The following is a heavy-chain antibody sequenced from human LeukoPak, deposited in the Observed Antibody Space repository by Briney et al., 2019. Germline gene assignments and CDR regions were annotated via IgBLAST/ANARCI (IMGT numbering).Heavy chain of an antibody. CDR2: IYYSGST. D-gene: IGHD3-22*01. J-gene: IGHJ4*02. V-gene: IGHV4-31*03. CDR1: GGSISSGGYY. CDR3: ARLRDYYDSSGKQYFDY. Sequence: SETLSLTCTVSGGSISSGGYYWSWIRQHPGKGLEWIGYIYYSGSTYYNPSLKSRVTISVDTSKNQFSLKLSSVTAADTAVYYCARLRDYYDSSGKQYFDYWGQGTLVTVSS.